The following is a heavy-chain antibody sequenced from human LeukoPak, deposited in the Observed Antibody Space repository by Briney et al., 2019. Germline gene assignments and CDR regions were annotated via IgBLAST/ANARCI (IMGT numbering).Heavy chain of an antibody. CDR1: GFIFSSYE. D-gene: IGHD3-10*01. CDR3: ARDRPSWFAF. Sequence: SGGSLRLSCAASGFIFSSYEMNWVRQAPGKGLEWVSYISSSGSTIYYADSVKGRSTISRDNAKNSLYLQMNSLRAEDTAVYYCARDRPSWFAFWGQGTLVTVSS. V-gene: IGHV3-48*03. CDR2: ISSSGSTI. J-gene: IGHJ4*02.